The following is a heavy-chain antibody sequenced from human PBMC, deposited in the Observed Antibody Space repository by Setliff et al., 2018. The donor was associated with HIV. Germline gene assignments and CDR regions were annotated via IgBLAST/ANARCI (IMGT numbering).Heavy chain of an antibody. CDR1: GGSISSRSYY. CDR2: ILSGGNT. D-gene: IGHD3-16*01. CDR3: ARPQQGPGGGSHFDY. Sequence: ASETLSLTCSVFGGSISSRSYYWGWIRQSPGQGLEWIGNILSGGNTYYNPSLKSRVSMSVDTSKNQFSLKLNSVTDADTAVYYCARPQQGPGGGSHFDYWGRGTLVTVSS. V-gene: IGHV4-39*01. J-gene: IGHJ4*02.